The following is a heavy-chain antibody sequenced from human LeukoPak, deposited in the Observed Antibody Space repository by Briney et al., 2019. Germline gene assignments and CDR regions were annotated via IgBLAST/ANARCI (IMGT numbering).Heavy chain of an antibody. D-gene: IGHD5-24*01. CDR1: GGSISGYY. Sequence: SETLSLTCVVSGGSISGYYWSWIRQPPGKGLEWIGFIYYTGSTNYNPSLKSRATISVDTSKNQFSLKLSSVTAADTAVYYCARGRRWLPIDYWGQRTLVTVSS. CDR2: IYYTGST. CDR3: ARGRRWLPIDY. J-gene: IGHJ4*02. V-gene: IGHV4-59*01.